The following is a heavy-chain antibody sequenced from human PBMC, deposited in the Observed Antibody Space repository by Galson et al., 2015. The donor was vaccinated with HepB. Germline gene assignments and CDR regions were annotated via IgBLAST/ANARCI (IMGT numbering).Heavy chain of an antibody. D-gene: IGHD3-3*01. Sequence: PALVKPTQTLTLTCTFSGFSLSTSGVGVGWIRQPPGKALEWLALIYWDDDKRYSPSLKSRLTITKDTSKNQVVLTMTNMDPVDTATYYCAHIGLGYDFWSGYSDPFDPWGQGTPVTVSS. J-gene: IGHJ5*02. V-gene: IGHV2-5*02. CDR3: AHIGLGYDFWSGYSDPFDP. CDR1: GFSLSTSGVG. CDR2: IYWDDDK.